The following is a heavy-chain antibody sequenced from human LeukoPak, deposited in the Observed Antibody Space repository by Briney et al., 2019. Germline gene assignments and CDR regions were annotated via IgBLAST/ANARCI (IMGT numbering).Heavy chain of an antibody. CDR1: GYSFTSYD. V-gene: IGHV1-8*01. CDR3: ARRGATPFGY. D-gene: IGHD3-10*01. J-gene: IGHJ4*02. CDR2: MNPNIGNT. Sequence: ASVKASCKASGYSFTSYDFNWVRQAPGQGLEWIGWMNPNIGNTGYAQKFQGRVTMTRDISISTAYMELSSLRSEDTAVYYCARRGATPFGYWGQGTLVTVSS.